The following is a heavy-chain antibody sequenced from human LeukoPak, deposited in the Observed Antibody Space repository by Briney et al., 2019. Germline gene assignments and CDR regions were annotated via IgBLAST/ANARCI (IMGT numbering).Heavy chain of an antibody. CDR1: GFSFNTYW. Sequence: LSGGSLRLSCEASGFSFNTYWMAWFGHAPGKGLEWVAKIKYDGSEKYYVDSVKGRFTISRDNAKNSLYLQMNSLRAEDTAVYYCARGVYSNNWYFEHWGQGTLLTVSS. V-gene: IGHV3-7*02. CDR3: ARGVYSNNWYFEH. CDR2: IKYDGSEK. D-gene: IGHD6-13*01. J-gene: IGHJ4*02.